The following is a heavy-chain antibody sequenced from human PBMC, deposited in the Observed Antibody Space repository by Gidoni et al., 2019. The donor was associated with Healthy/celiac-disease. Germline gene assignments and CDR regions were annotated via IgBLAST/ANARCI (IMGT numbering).Heavy chain of an antibody. D-gene: IGHD3-3*01. CDR3: ARAEWLYVFDY. J-gene: IGHJ4*02. V-gene: IGHV4-38-2*01. CDR2: IYHSGST. Sequence: AVSGYSISSGYYWGWIRQPPGKGLEWIGSIYHSGSTYYNPSLKSRVTISVDTSKNQFSLKLSSVTAADTAVYYCARAEWLYVFDYWGQGTLVTVSS. CDR1: GYSISSGYY.